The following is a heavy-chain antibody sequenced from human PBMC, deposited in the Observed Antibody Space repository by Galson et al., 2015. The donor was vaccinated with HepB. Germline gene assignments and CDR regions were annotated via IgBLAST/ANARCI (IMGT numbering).Heavy chain of an antibody. D-gene: IGHD3-16*02. V-gene: IGHV1-8*01. J-gene: IGHJ5*02. CDR3: ARGRGLGELSFVGFGSVKFDP. CDR1: GYTFTSYD. CDR2: MNPNSGNT. Sequence: SVKVSCKASGYTFTSYDINWVRQATGQGLEWMGWMNPNSGNTGYAQKFQGRVTMTRNTSISTAYMELSSLRSEDTAVYYCARGRGLGELSFVGFGSVKFDPWGQGTLVTVSS.